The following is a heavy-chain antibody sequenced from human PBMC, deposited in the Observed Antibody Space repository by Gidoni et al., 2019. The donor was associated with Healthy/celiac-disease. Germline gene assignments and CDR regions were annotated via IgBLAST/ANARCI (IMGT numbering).Heavy chain of an antibody. CDR3: ARGRYCSSTSCYRWSYFDY. J-gene: IGHJ4*02. CDR2: INHSGST. CDR1: GGSFSGYY. V-gene: IGHV4-34*01. Sequence: QVQLQQWGAGLLKPSETLSLTCAVYGGSFSGYYWIWIRQPPGTGLEWIGEINHSGSTNYNPSLKIRVTISADTSKNPFSLKLSSVTAADTAVYYWARGRYCSSTSCYRWSYFDYWGQGTLVTVSS. D-gene: IGHD2-2*01.